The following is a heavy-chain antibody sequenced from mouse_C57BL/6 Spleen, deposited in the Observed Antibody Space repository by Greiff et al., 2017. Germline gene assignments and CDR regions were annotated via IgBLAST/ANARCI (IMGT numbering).Heavy chain of an antibody. D-gene: IGHD2-2*01. J-gene: IGHJ4*01. V-gene: IGHV5-9*01. CDR3: ARQCEGYDDAMNY. CDR2: ISGGGGNT. Sequence: EVQLVESGGGLVKPGGSLKLSCAASGFTFSSYTMSWVRQTPEKRLEWVATISGGGGNTYYSDSVKGRFTFSRDNAKNTLYLQMSSLRSEDTALYYCARQCEGYDDAMNYGGQGPSVTVS. CDR1: GFTFSSYT.